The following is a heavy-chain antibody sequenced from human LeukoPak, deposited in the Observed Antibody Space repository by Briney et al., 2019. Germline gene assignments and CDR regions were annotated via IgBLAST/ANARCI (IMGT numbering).Heavy chain of an antibody. Sequence: ASVKVSCKASGGTFSSYAISWVRQAPGQGLEWMGWISAYNGNTNYAQKLQGRVTMTTDTSTSTAYMELRSLRSDDTAVYYCASVHPYSSGWYGDNWFDPWGQGTLVTVSS. V-gene: IGHV1-18*01. CDR2: ISAYNGNT. J-gene: IGHJ5*02. CDR3: ASVHPYSSGWYGDNWFDP. D-gene: IGHD6-19*01. CDR1: GGTFSSYA.